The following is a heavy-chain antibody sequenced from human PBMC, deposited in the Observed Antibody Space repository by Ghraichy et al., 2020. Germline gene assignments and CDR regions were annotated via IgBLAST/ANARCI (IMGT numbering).Heavy chain of an antibody. CDR2: ISSSSSYI. J-gene: IGHJ3*02. V-gene: IGHV3-21*01. CDR1: GFTFSSYS. Sequence: GGSLRLSCAASGFTFSSYSMNWVRQAPGKGLEWVSSISSSSSYIYYADSVKGRFTISRDNAKNSLYLQMNSLRAEDTAVYYCLRYCSGGSCYADAFDIWGQGTMVTVSS. D-gene: IGHD2-15*01. CDR3: LRYCSGGSCYADAFDI.